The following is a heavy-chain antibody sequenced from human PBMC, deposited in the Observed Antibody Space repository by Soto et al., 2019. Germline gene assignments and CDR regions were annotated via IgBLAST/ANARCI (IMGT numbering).Heavy chain of an antibody. D-gene: IGHD6-13*01. CDR2: IVPVFPSV. V-gene: IGHV1-69*18. J-gene: IGHJ6*02. CDR3: AREMPSTAAAYFYYGLNV. Sequence: QVQLVQSGAEVKRPGSSVKVSYKASGGAFNNYAIYWVRQAPGQGLEWLGTIVPVFPSVYYAPRFQGRLTITAVGSTDTVYMMLTSLKSEDTAVYYCAREMPSTAAAYFYYGLNVWGQGTSVTVSS. CDR1: GGAFNNYA.